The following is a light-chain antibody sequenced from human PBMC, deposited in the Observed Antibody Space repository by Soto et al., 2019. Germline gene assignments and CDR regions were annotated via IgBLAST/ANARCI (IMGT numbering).Light chain of an antibody. CDR2: GAS. J-gene: IGKJ4*01. Sequence: EIVLTQSPGTLSLSPGERATLSCRASQSVSSSNLAWYQQKPGQAPRLLIYGASTRATGIPARFSGSGSGTEFTLTISRLEPEDFAVYYCQQYGSSHFGGGTKVDIK. V-gene: IGKV3-20*01. CDR1: QSVSSSN. CDR3: QQYGSSH.